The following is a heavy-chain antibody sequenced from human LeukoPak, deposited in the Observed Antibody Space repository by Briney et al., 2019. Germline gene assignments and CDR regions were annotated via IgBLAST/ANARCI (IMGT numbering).Heavy chain of an antibody. J-gene: IGHJ4*02. CDR1: GFTFSSYA. V-gene: IGHV3-23*01. CDR2: ISGSGGST. D-gene: IGHD6-19*01. CDR3: AKGPYSSGWSSHLYFDY. Sequence: GGSLRLSCAASGFTFSSYAMSWVRQAPGKGLEWVSAISGSGGSTYYADSAKGRFTISRDNSKNTLYLQMNSLRAEDTAVYYCAKGPYSSGWSSHLYFDYWGQGTLVTVSS.